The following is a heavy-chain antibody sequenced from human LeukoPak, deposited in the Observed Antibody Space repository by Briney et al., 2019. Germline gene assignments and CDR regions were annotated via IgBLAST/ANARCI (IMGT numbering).Heavy chain of an antibody. V-gene: IGHV1-2*02. J-gene: IGHJ5*02. Sequence: ASVKVSRKASGYTFTGYYMHWVRQAPGQGLEWMGWINPNSGGTNYAQKFQGRVTMTRDTFISTAYMELSRLRSDDTAVYYCARAYGSGSLNWFDPWGQGTLVTVSS. CDR1: GYTFTGYY. D-gene: IGHD3-10*01. CDR2: INPNSGGT. CDR3: ARAYGSGSLNWFDP.